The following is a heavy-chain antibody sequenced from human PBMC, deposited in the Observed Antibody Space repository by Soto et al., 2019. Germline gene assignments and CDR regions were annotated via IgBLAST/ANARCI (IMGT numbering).Heavy chain of an antibody. Sequence: GGSLRLSCAASGFTFSSYWMHWVRQAPGKGLVWVSRINSDGSSTSYADSVKGRFTISRDNAKNTLYLQMNSLRAEDTAVYYCARARTRQWLGTPRDYYGMDVWGQGTTVTVSS. J-gene: IGHJ6*02. D-gene: IGHD6-19*01. V-gene: IGHV3-74*01. CDR1: GFTFSSYW. CDR2: INSDGSST. CDR3: ARARTRQWLGTPRDYYGMDV.